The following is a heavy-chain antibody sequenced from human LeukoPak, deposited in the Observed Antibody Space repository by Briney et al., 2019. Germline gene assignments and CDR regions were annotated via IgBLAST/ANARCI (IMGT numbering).Heavy chain of an antibody. CDR1: GYTFTHYG. CDR2: IIAYNGNT. J-gene: IGHJ4*02. Sequence: VRVSCTASGYTFTHYGISWVRQAPGQGREGMGWIIAYNGNTNYAQKLQGRGTMTTDTSTSTAYMELRSLRSDDTAVYYCARDRRIVGATGLFDYWGQGTLVTVSS. D-gene: IGHD1-26*01. V-gene: IGHV1-18*01. CDR3: ARDRRIVGATGLFDY.